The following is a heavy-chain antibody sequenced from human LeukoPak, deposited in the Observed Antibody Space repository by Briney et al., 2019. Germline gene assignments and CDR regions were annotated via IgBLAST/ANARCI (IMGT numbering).Heavy chain of an antibody. CDR1: GYTFTGYY. D-gene: IGHD3-22*01. J-gene: IGHJ4*02. CDR2: INPNSGGT. Sequence: ASVKVSCKASGYTFTGYYLHWVRQAPGQGLEWMGWINPNSGGTNYAQKFQGWVTMTRDTSISTAYMELSRLRSDDTAVYYCAREGLHYYDNTGYYPHWGQGTLVTVSS. V-gene: IGHV1-2*04. CDR3: AREGLHYYDNTGYYPH.